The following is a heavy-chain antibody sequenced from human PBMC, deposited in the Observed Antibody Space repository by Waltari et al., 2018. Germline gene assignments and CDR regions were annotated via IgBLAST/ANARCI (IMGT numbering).Heavy chain of an antibody. Sequence: EVQLVESGGGLVQPGGSLRLSCAASGFTFSSYWMSWVRPAPGKGLEWVANIKQDGSEKYYVDSVKGRFTISRDNAKNSLYLQMNSLRAEDTAVYYCARDLYHGVPAAMDAFDIWGQGTMVTVSS. V-gene: IGHV3-7*01. CDR3: ARDLYHGVPAAMDAFDI. CDR1: GFTFSSYW. J-gene: IGHJ3*02. D-gene: IGHD2-2*01. CDR2: IKQDGSEK.